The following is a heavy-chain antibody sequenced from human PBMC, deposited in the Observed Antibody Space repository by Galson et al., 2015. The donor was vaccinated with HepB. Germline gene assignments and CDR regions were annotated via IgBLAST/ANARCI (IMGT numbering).Heavy chain of an antibody. CDR1: GGSFSGYY. V-gene: IGHV4-34*01. CDR2: INHSGST. Sequence: LSLTCAVYGGSFSGYYWSWIRQPPGKGLEWIGEINHSGSTNYNPSLKSRVTISVDTSKNQFSLKLSSVTAADTAVYYCASYRDYIWGSYRYTDYYYYYMDVWGKGTTVTVSS. D-gene: IGHD3-16*02. J-gene: IGHJ6*03. CDR3: ASYRDYIWGSYRYTDYYYYYMDV.